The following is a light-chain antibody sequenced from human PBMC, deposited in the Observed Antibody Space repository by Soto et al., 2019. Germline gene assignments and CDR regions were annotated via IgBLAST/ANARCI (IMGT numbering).Light chain of an antibody. CDR1: SSNIGVNT. J-gene: IGLJ2*01. V-gene: IGLV1-44*01. CDR3: AAWDDSLNGHVV. Sequence: QSVLTQPPSASGTPGQRASISCSGSSSNIGVNTVNWYQQLPGTAPRLLIYSNNQRPSGVPDRFSGSKSDTSASLAISGLQSEDEADYYCAAWDDSLNGHVVFGGGTQLTVL. CDR2: SNN.